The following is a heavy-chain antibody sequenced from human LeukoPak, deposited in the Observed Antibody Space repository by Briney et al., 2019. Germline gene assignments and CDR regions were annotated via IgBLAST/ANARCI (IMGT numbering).Heavy chain of an antibody. D-gene: IGHD5-24*01. CDR3: ARKRSRDVYPPGY. V-gene: IGHV5-51*01. CDR2: IYPVDSDT. CDR1: GYSFTSYW. J-gene: IGHJ4*02. Sequence: GESLKISCKGSGYSFTSYWLGWVRQMPGKGLEWMGIIYPVDSDTRYSPSFQGQVTISADKSISTAYLQRSSLKASATAMYYCARKRSRDVYPPGYWGQGTLVTVSS.